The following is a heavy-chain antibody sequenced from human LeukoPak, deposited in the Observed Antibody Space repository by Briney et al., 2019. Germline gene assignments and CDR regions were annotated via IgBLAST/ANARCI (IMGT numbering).Heavy chain of an antibody. CDR1: GGSISSSNW. D-gene: IGHD3-22*01. Sequence: SGTLSLTCAVYGGSISSSNWWSWVRQPPGKGLEWIGEIYHSGSTNYNPSLKSRVTISLDKSKNQFSLKLSSVTAADTAVYYCARRPYYYDSSEGYWGQGTLVNVSS. J-gene: IGHJ4*02. CDR2: IYHSGST. V-gene: IGHV4-4*02. CDR3: ARRPYYYDSSEGY.